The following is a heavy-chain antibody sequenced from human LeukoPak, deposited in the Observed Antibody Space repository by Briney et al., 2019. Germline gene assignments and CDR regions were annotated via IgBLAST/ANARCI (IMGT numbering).Heavy chain of an antibody. Sequence: SETLSLTCAVYGGSFSGYYWSWIRQPPGKGLEWIGEINHSGSTNYNPSPKSRVTISVDTSKNQFSLKLSSVTAADTAVYYCAGGALRWLPPDYWGQGTLVTVSS. CDR3: AGGALRWLPPDY. CDR2: INHSGST. D-gene: IGHD5-24*01. V-gene: IGHV4-34*01. CDR1: GGSFSGYY. J-gene: IGHJ4*02.